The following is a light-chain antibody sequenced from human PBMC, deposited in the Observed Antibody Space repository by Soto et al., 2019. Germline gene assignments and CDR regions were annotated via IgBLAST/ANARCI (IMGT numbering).Light chain of an antibody. V-gene: IGKV3-20*01. Sequence: IVLTQSPGTLSLSPGERATLSCRASQSFRGTYLAWYQQKPGQAPRLLIYGISKRATDIPDRFSGSGSGTEFTLTISSLQPEDFATYYCQQHGQWPITFGQGTRLEIK. CDR1: QSFRGTY. J-gene: IGKJ5*01. CDR2: GIS. CDR3: QQHGQWPIT.